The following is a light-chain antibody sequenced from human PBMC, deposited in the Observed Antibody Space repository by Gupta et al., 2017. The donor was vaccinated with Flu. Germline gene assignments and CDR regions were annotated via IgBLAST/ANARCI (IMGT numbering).Light chain of an antibody. J-gene: IGLJ2*01. CDR1: SSDVGGHNY. CDR2: EVS. CDR3: SSYTSSSTLV. V-gene: IGLV2-14*01. Sequence: QSALTQPASVSGSPGQSITISCTGTSSDVGGHNYVSWYQQHPGKAPKLMIYEVSNRTSGASNLFSATEAGTTASLTXSXLQAEDXADYYCSSYTSSSTLVFGGGTKLTVL.